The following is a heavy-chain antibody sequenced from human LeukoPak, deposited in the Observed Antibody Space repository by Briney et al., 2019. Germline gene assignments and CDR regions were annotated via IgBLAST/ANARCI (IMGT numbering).Heavy chain of an antibody. Sequence: GGSLRLSCAASGFTFSNYAMNWVRQAPGKGLEWVSGISGSGAGTYYADSVRGRFTISRDNSKNTLYLQMNSLRPEVTAVYYCARDPSGSGPDFDFWGQGTLVTVSS. V-gene: IGHV3-23*01. CDR2: ISGSGAGT. D-gene: IGHD6-19*01. CDR3: ARDPSGSGPDFDF. J-gene: IGHJ4*02. CDR1: GFTFSNYA.